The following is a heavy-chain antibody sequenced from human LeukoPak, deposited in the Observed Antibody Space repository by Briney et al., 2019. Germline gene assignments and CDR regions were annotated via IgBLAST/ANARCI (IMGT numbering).Heavy chain of an antibody. CDR2: ISYDGSNK. D-gene: IGHD5-18*01. CDR3: ARGYPFDP. Sequence: GGSLRLSCAASGFTFSSYAMHWVRQAPGKGLEWVAVISYDGSNKYYADSVKGRFTISRDNSKNTLYLQMNSLRAEDTAVYYCARGYPFDPWGQGNLVTVSS. J-gene: IGHJ5*02. V-gene: IGHV3-30*04. CDR1: GFTFSSYA.